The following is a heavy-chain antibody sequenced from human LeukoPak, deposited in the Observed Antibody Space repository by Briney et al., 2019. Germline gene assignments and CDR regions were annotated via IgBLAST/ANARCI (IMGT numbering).Heavy chain of an antibody. Sequence: GGSLRLSCAASGFTFSSYWMSWVRQAPGKGLEWVANIKQDGSEKYYVDSVKGRFTISRDNAKNSLYLQMNSLRAEDTAVYYCASFQGNYYYYYYMDVWGKGTTVTISS. CDR3: ASFQGNYYYYYYMDV. V-gene: IGHV3-7*01. J-gene: IGHJ6*03. CDR2: IKQDGSEK. CDR1: GFTFSSYW. D-gene: IGHD1-1*01.